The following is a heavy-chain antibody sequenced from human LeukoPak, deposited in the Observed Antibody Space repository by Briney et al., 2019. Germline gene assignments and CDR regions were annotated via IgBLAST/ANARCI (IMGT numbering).Heavy chain of an antibody. J-gene: IGHJ4*02. CDR1: GGSISSYY. V-gene: IGHV4-59*08. CDR3: ARWQYCSGGSCYPHLDY. CDR2: IYYSGST. D-gene: IGHD2-15*01. Sequence: SETLSLTCIVSGGSISSYYWSWIRQPPGKGLEWIGYIYYSGSTNYNPSLKSRVTISVDTSKNQFSLKLSSVTAADTAVYYCARWQYCSGGSCYPHLDYWGQGTLVTVSS.